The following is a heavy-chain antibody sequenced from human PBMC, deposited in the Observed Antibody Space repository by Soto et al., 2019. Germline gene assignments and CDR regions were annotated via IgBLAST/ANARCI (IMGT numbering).Heavy chain of an antibody. V-gene: IGHV3-23*01. CDR2: ISGSGGST. D-gene: IGHD5-12*01. Sequence: PGGSLRLSCAASGFTFSSYAMSWVRQAPGKGLEWVSAISGSGGSTYYADSVKGRFTISRDNSKNTLYLQMNSLRAEDTAVYYCATRGYSGPKPNGPLQYWGQGTLVTVPS. CDR3: ATRGYSGPKPNGPLQY. CDR1: GFTFSSYA. J-gene: IGHJ4*02.